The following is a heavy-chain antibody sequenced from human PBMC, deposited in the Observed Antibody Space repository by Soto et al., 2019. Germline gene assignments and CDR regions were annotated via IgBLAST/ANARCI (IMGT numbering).Heavy chain of an antibody. V-gene: IGHV4-30-2*01. CDR3: ARGGDYDSSGYTQGGAFDI. CDR2: IYHSGST. Sequence: TLSLTCAVSGGSISSGGYSWSWIRQPPGKGLEWIGYIYHSGSTYYNPSLKSRVTISVDRSKNQFSLKLSSVTAADTAVYYCARGGDYDSSGYTQGGAFDIWGQGTMVTVSS. CDR1: GGSISSGGYS. J-gene: IGHJ3*02. D-gene: IGHD3-22*01.